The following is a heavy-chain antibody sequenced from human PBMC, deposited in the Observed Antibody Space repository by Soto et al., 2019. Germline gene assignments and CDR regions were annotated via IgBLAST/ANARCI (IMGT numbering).Heavy chain of an antibody. Sequence: QVQLVESGGGVVQPGRSLRLSCAASGFTFSSYAMHWVRQAPGKGLERVAVISYDGSNKYYADSVKGRFTISRDKSKNPLYLQMNSLRASDTAVYYCASNSRNDYRINSYYYGMDVWGQGTTVTVSS. V-gene: IGHV3-30-3*01. J-gene: IGHJ6*02. CDR1: GFTFSSYA. D-gene: IGHD4-4*01. CDR3: ASNSRNDYRINSYYYGMDV. CDR2: ISYDGSNK.